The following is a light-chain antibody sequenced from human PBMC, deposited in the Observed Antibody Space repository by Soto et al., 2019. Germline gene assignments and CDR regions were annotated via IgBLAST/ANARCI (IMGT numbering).Light chain of an antibody. CDR2: DAS. CDR1: QSIGTY. V-gene: IGKV3-11*01. J-gene: IGKJ4*01. CDR3: QQRSDWTLT. Sequence: EIVLTQSPATLSLSPGDRASLSCRASQSIGTYLAWYQQRRGQAPRLLISDASNRATGVPARFSGGGSGTDFTLTINNLEPDDFAIYYCQQRSDWTLTFGGGTKVEVK.